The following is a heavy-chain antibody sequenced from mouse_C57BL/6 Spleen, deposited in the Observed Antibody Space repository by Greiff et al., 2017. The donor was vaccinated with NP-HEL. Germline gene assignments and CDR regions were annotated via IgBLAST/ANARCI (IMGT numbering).Heavy chain of an antibody. J-gene: IGHJ3*01. CDR3: ARTGDYDYDGFAY. V-gene: IGHV5-12*01. D-gene: IGHD2-4*01. Sequence: EVMLVESGGGLVQPGGSLKLSCAASGFTFSDYYMYWVRQTPEKRLEWVAYISNGGGSTYYPDTVKGRFTISRDNAKNTLYLQMSRLKSEDTAMYYCARTGDYDYDGFAYWGQGTLVTVSA. CDR2: ISNGGGST. CDR1: GFTFSDYY.